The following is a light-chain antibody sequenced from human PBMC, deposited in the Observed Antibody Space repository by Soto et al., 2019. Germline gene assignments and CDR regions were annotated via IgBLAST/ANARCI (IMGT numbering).Light chain of an antibody. CDR3: QQYYNWPLT. CDR1: QSLSGN. J-gene: IGKJ1*01. CDR2: GAS. V-gene: IGKV3-15*01. Sequence: ETVMTQSPATLSVSPGERATLSCRASQSLSGNLAWYQQKPAQAPRLLIYGASTRATGIPDRFSGSGSGTEFTLTINSLQSEDFAVYFCQQYYNWPLTFGQGTKVEI.